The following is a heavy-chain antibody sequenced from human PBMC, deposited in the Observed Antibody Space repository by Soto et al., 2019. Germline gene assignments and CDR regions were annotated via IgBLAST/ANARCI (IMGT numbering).Heavy chain of an antibody. V-gene: IGHV1-8*01. CDR2: MNPNSGNT. CDR3: ARLRTYDDFGSGYYLNWFDP. CDR1: GYTFTSYD. J-gene: IGHJ5*02. Sequence: ASVKVSCKASGYTFTSYDINWVRQATGQGLEWMGWMNPNSGNTGYAQKFQGRVTMTRNTSISTAYMELSSLRSEDTAVYYCARLRTYDDFGSGYYLNWFDPWGQGTLVTVSS. D-gene: IGHD3-3*01.